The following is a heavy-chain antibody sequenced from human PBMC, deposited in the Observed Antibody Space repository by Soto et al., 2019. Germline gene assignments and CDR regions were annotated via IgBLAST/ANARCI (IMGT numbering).Heavy chain of an antibody. CDR3: ANDSNSWVFDN. V-gene: IGHV1-46*03. CDR1: GYIFSSFY. J-gene: IGHJ4*02. CDR2: IEPSGGSR. D-gene: IGHD6-13*01. Sequence: ASVKVSCKAPGYIFSSFYIHWVRQAPGQGLEWMGIIEPSGGSRSYAQKFLGRVTLTRDTSTNTVYMELSSLRSEDPAMYFCANDSNSWVFDNWGQGTLVTVSS.